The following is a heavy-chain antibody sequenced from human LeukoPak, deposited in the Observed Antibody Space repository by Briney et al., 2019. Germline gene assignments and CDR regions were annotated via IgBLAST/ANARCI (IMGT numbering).Heavy chain of an antibody. CDR1: GFTFSNYA. J-gene: IGHJ4*02. V-gene: IGHV3-23*01. CDR3: AKWGDYDVLTGYYVSDY. CDR2: ITGSGGNT. Sequence: GGSLRLSCAASGFTFSNYAMSWVRQAPGKGLEWVSAITGSGGNTYYADSVKGRFTISRDNSKNTVFLQMNSLRAEDTAVYYCAKWGDYDVLTGYYVSDYWGQGALVTVSS. D-gene: IGHD3-9*01.